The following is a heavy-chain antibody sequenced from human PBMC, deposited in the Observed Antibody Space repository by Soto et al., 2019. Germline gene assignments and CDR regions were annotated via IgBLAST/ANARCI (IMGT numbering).Heavy chain of an antibody. Sequence: GSLRLSCAASGFTVSSNYMSWVRQAPGKGLEWVSVIYSGGSTYYADSVKGRFTISRDNSKNTLYLQMNSLRAEDTAVYYCARDKRHYDILTGYYRVDYWGQGTLVTVSS. CDR1: GFTVSSNY. V-gene: IGHV3-66*01. CDR2: IYSGGST. CDR3: ARDKRHYDILTGYYRVDY. D-gene: IGHD3-9*01. J-gene: IGHJ4*02.